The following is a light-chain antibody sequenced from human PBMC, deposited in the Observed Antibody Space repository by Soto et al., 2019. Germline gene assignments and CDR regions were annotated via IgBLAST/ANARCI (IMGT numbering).Light chain of an antibody. V-gene: IGKV3-11*01. CDR1: HSVSTF. CDR2: DAS. CDR3: QQCANWPPKWS. J-gene: IGKJ1*01. Sequence: EVVFTPSPATLSLSPGERATISCISIHSVSTFLAWYQHKPGQAPRLLIYDASNRATGIPARFSGSGSGTDFTLTISSLEPEDFAVYYCQQCANWPPKWSFGQGTKVDIK.